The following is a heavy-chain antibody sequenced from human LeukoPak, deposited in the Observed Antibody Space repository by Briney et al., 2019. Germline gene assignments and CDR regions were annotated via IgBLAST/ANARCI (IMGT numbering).Heavy chain of an antibody. V-gene: IGHV3-30*04. J-gene: IGHJ3*02. CDR1: GFTFSNYA. CDR3: ARDGGGDIVVAFAFDI. Sequence: TGGSLRLSCAASGFTFSNYAMHWVRQAPGKGLEWLAVIANDGRDKHHADSVKGRFTISRDNAKNSLYLLMNSLRAEDTAVYYCARDGGGDIVVAFAFDIWGQGTMVTVSS. CDR2: IANDGRDK. D-gene: IGHD2-15*01.